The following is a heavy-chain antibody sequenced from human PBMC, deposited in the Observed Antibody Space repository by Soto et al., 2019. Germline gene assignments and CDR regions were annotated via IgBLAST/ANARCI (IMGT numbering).Heavy chain of an antibody. CDR2: IIPIFGTT. CDR1: GGTFSSYA. CDR3: ARDDMWVGATMAY. J-gene: IGHJ1*01. D-gene: IGHD1-26*01. Sequence: SVKVSCKASGGTFSSYAISWVRQAPGQGLEWMGGIIPIFGTTNYAQKFQGRVTITADESTSTAYMELRSLRSDDTAVYYCARDDMWVGATMAYWGQGTLVTVSS. V-gene: IGHV1-69*13.